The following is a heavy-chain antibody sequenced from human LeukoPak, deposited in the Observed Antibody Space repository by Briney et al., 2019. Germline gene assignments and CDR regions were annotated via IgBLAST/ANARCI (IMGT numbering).Heavy chain of an antibody. J-gene: IGHJ4*02. V-gene: IGHV3-48*01. CDR2: ISSISSTI. CDR3: ARDGASYSNYEGNFDY. CDR1: GFTFNGYG. D-gene: IGHD4-11*01. Sequence: GGSLRLSCAASGFTFNGYGMNWVRQAPGEGLEWVSYISSISSTIHYSDSVKGRFTISRDNAKNSLYLQMNSLRAEDTAVYYCARDGASYSNYEGNFDYWGQGTLVTVSS.